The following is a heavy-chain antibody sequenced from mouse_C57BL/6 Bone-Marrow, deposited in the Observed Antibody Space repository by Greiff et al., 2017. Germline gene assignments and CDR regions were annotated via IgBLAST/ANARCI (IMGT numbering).Heavy chain of an antibody. D-gene: IGHD4-1*01. CDR2: INPYNGGT. J-gene: IGHJ2*01. CDR1: GYTFTDYY. Sequence: EVQLQQSGPVLVKPGASVKMSCKASGYTFTDYYMNWVKQSHGKSLEWIGVINPYNGGTSYNQNFKGKATLTVDKSSSTAYMELNSLTSEDSAVYYCARCGKGDYFDYGGQGTTPTVTS. V-gene: IGHV1-19*01. CDR3: ARCGKGDYFDY.